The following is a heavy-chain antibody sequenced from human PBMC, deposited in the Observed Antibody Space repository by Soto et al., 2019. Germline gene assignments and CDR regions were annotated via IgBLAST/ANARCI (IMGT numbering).Heavy chain of an antibody. V-gene: IGHV3-15*07. J-gene: IGHJ4*02. CDR2: IKSKNDDGTT. CDR1: GFTFSNAW. D-gene: IGHD6-13*01. Sequence: EVQLVESGGGLVKPGGSLRLSCAASGFTFSNAWMIWVRQAPGKGLEWVGRIKSKNDDGTTDYAAPVKGRFTISRDDSKNTLYLQMNSLKTEDTAVYYGATVRFNFLVIDWGQGTLVTVSS. CDR3: ATVRFNFLVID.